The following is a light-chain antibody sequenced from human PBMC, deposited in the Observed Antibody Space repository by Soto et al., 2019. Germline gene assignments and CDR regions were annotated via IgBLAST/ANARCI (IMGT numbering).Light chain of an antibody. V-gene: IGLV2-14*01. Sequence: QSALTQPASVSGSPGQSIAISCTGTSSDVGNYKYVSWYQQHPGKAPKLMIYEVSNRPSGVSNRFSGSKSGNTASLPISGLQAEDETDYYCFSYPSSGTYVFGTGTKVTVL. CDR2: EVS. CDR3: FSYPSSGTYV. J-gene: IGLJ1*01. CDR1: SSDVGNYKY.